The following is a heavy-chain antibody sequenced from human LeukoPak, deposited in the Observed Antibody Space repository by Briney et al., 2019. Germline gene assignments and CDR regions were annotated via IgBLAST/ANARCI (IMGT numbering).Heavy chain of an antibody. D-gene: IGHD1-14*01. CDR2: IKQDGSEI. CDR1: GFTFSSYW. V-gene: IGHV3-7*01. Sequence: HPGGPLRLSCAASGFTFSSYWMSWVRQAPGKGLEWVANIKQDGSEIYYVDSVKGRFTISRDNAKNSLHLQMNGLRVEDTAVYYCARDRYFQYWGQGTVVTVSS. CDR3: ARDRYFQY. J-gene: IGHJ1*01.